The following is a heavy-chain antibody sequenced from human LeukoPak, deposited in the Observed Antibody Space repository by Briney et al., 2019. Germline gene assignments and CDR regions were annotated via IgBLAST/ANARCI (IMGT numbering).Heavy chain of an antibody. CDR1: GFTFSSYG. D-gene: IGHD3-10*01. Sequence: GGSLRLSCAASGFTFSSYGMSWVRQAPGKGLEWVSTISSSGGSTYYADSVKGRFTISRGNAKNSLYLQMNSLRAEDTALYYCAREQGMVRGSWFDPWGQGTLVTVSS. V-gene: IGHV3-23*01. CDR2: ISSSGGST. CDR3: AREQGMVRGSWFDP. J-gene: IGHJ5*02.